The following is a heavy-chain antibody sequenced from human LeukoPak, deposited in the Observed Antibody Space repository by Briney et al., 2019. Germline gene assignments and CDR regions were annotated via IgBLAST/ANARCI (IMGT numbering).Heavy chain of an antibody. V-gene: IGHV3-53*01. CDR2: IYSGGST. CDR3: ARAWFGELAFDY. CDR1: GFTVSSNY. J-gene: IGHJ4*02. Sequence: GGSPRLSCAASGFTVSSNYMSWVRQAPGKGLEWVSVIYSGGSTYYADSVKGRFTISRDNSKNTLYLQMNSLRAEDTAVYYCARAWFGELAFDYWGQGTLVTVSS. D-gene: IGHD3-10*01.